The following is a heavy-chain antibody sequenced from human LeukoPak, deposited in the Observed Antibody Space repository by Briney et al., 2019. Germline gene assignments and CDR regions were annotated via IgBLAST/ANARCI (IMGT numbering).Heavy chain of an antibody. J-gene: IGHJ3*02. V-gene: IGHV1-2*02. CDR1: GYIFSGYY. D-gene: IGHD5-18*01. CDR2: INPNSGDT. CDR3: ITETSYGAFDI. Sequence: GASVKVSCKASGYIFSGYYMHWVRQAPGQGLEWMGWINPNSGDTNYAQKLQGRVTMTTDTSTSTAYMELRSLRSDDTAVYYCITETSYGAFDIWGQGTMVTVSS.